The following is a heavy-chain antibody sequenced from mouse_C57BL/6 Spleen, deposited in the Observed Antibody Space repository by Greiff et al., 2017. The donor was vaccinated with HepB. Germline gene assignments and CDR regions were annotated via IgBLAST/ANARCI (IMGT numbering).Heavy chain of an antibody. CDR2: INPNNGGT. J-gene: IGHJ3*01. V-gene: IGHV1-18*01. D-gene: IGHD1-1*01. Sequence: EVQRVESGPELVKPGASVKIPCKASGYTFTDYNMDWVKQSHGKSLEWIGDINPNNGGTIYNQKFKGKATLTVDKSSSTAYMELRSLTSEDTAVYYCARSHYGSSYEGWFAYWGQGTLVTVSA. CDR1: GYTFTDYN. CDR3: ARSHYGSSYEGWFAY.